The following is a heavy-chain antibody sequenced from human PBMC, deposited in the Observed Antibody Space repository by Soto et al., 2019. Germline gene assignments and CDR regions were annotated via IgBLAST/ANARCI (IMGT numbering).Heavy chain of an antibody. CDR1: GYTFTSYG. CDR2: ISAYNGNT. Sequence: ASVKVSCKASGYTFTSYGISWVRQAPGQGLERMGWISAYNGNTNYAQKLQGRVTMTTDTSTSTAYMELRSLRSDDTAVYYCSRNIVVVRAAKGWFDSWGQGHLVTVSS. J-gene: IGHJ5*01. D-gene: IGHD2-2*01. CDR3: SRNIVVVRAAKGWFDS. V-gene: IGHV1-18*04.